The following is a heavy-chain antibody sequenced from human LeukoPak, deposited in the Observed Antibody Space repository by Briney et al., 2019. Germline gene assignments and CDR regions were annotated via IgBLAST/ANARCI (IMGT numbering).Heavy chain of an antibody. CDR3: AKDCRVVVTPSGAFDI. D-gene: IGHD3-22*01. Sequence: GGSLRLSCAASGFTFSSYAMSWVRQAPGKGLEWVSAISGSGGSTYYADSVKGRFTISRDNSKNTLYLQMNSLGAEDTAVYYCAKDCRVVVTPSGAFDIWGQGTMVTVSS. CDR2: ISGSGGST. J-gene: IGHJ3*02. CDR1: GFTFSSYA. V-gene: IGHV3-23*01.